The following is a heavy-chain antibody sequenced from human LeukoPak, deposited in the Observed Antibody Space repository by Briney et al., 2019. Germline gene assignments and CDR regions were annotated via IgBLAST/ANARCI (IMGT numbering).Heavy chain of an antibody. D-gene: IGHD4-17*01. CDR1: GYTFTSYY. Sequence: ASVKVSCKASGYTFTSYYMHWVRQAPGQGLEWMGIINPSGGSTSYAQKFQGRVTMTRDMSTSTVYMELSSLRSEDTAVYYCARDATVTTFKPYYYYYYMDVWGKGTTVTVSS. CDR2: INPSGGST. J-gene: IGHJ6*03. CDR3: ARDATVTTFKPYYYYYYMDV. V-gene: IGHV1-46*01.